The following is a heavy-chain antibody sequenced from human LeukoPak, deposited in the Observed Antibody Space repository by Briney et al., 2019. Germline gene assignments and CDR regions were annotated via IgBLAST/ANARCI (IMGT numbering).Heavy chain of an antibody. CDR1: GYSISSGYY. CDR3: ARHREYGDYAVPMDY. D-gene: IGHD4-17*01. J-gene: IGHJ4*02. V-gene: IGHV4-38-2*01. Sequence: PSETLSLTCAVSGYSISSGYYWGWIRQPPGKGLEWIGSIYHSGSTYYNPSLKSRVTISVDTSKNQFSLKLSSVTVADTAVYYCARHREYGDYAVPMDYWGQGTLVTVSS. CDR2: IYHSGST.